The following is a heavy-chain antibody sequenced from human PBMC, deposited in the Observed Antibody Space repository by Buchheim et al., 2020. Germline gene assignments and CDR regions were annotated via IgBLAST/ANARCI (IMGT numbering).Heavy chain of an antibody. CDR1: GFTFSSYA. V-gene: IGHV3-23*01. Sequence: EVQLLESGGGLVQPGGSLRLSCAASGFTFSSYAVSWVRQAPGKGLEWVSAVRGGSDITYYTDSVKGRFTISRDNFKNILYLQMNSLRAEDTAVYYCARCRYSYGYDFDYWGQGAL. J-gene: IGHJ4*02. D-gene: IGHD5-18*01. CDR2: VRGGSDIT. CDR3: ARCRYSYGYDFDY.